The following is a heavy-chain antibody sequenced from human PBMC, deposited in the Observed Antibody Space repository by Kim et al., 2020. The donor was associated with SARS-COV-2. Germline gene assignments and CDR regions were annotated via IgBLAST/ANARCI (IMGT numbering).Heavy chain of an antibody. CDR2: ISYDGSNK. J-gene: IGHJ4*02. V-gene: IGHV3-30*04. CDR1: GFTFSISA. Sequence: GGSLRLSCAASGFTFSISAMHWVRQAPGKGLEWVAIISYDGSNKYYADSVKGRFTISRDNSKNTLYLQMNSLRAEDTAVYYCARGSESSSGWYDNYFDYWGQGTLVTVSS. CDR3: ARGSESSSGWYDNYFDY. D-gene: IGHD6-19*01.